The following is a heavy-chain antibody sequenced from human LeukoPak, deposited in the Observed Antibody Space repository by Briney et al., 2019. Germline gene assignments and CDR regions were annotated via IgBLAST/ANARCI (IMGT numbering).Heavy chain of an antibody. CDR1: GYTFTGYY. D-gene: IGHD3-16*01. V-gene: IGHV1-2*02. CDR3: ARDYDYVWGSYIKHNWFDP. CDR2: INPNSGGT. J-gene: IGHJ5*02. Sequence: ASVKVSCKASGYTFTGYYMHWVRQAPGQGLEWMGWINPNSGGTNYAQKFQGRVTMTRDTSISTAYMELSRLRSDDTAVYYCARDYDYVWGSYIKHNWFDPWGQGTLVTVSS.